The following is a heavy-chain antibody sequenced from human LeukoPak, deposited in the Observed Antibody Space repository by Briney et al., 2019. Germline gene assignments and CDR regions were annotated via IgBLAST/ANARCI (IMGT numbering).Heavy chain of an antibody. Sequence: SGPTLVNSTQTLTLTCTFSGFSLSTSGMRVSWIREPPGKGLEWLARIEWDDDKFYSTSLKTRLTISKDTSKNQVVLTMTNMDPVDTATYYCAPTNYGDYRNWFDPWGQGTLVTVSS. CDR1: GFSLSTSGMR. CDR3: APTNYGDYRNWFDP. V-gene: IGHV2-70*04. CDR2: IEWDDDK. D-gene: IGHD4-17*01. J-gene: IGHJ5*02.